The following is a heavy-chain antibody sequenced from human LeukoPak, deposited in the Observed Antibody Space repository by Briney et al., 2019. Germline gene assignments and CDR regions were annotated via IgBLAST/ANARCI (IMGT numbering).Heavy chain of an antibody. CDR1: GFTFSSYA. CDR3: ARDEDGDYTPDY. CDR2: ISGSGGST. D-gene: IGHD4-17*01. Sequence: PGGSLRLSCAASGFTFSSYAMSWVRQAPGQGLEWVSGISGSGGSTLYADSVKGRFTISRDNAKNSLYLQMNSLRADDTAVYYCARDEDGDYTPDYWGQGTLVTVSS. J-gene: IGHJ4*02. V-gene: IGHV3-23*01.